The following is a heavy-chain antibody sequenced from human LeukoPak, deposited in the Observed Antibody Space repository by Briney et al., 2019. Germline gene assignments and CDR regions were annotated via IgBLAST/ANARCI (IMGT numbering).Heavy chain of an antibody. CDR2: IRSKANSYAT. V-gene: IGHV3-73*01. J-gene: IGHJ6*04. CDR1: GFTFSSYA. CDR3: TRLSIAARQDV. Sequence: GRSLRLSCAASGFTFSSYAMHWVRQAPGKGLEWVGRIRSKANSYATAYAASVKGRFTISRDDSKNTAYLQMNSLKTEDTAVYYCTRLSIAARQDVWGKGTTVTVSS. D-gene: IGHD6-6*01.